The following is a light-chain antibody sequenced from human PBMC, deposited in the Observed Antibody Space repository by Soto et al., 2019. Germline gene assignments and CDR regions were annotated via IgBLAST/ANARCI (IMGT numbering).Light chain of an antibody. CDR2: GAS. V-gene: IGKV3-20*01. Sequence: EIVLTQSPGTLSLSPGERATLSCRASQSVGSTYLAWYQQKPGQALRLLIFGASSRATGIPDRFSGSGSGTDFTLTISSLEPEDFAVYYCRQYGRSLGFALGGGTKVDIK. CDR1: QSVGSTY. J-gene: IGKJ4*01. CDR3: RQYGRSLGFA.